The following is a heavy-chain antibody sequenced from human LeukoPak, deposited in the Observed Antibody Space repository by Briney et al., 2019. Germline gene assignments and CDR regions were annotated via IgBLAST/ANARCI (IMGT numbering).Heavy chain of an antibody. D-gene: IGHD4-17*01. CDR1: GFTFSRYA. CDR3: AREAYGEVDFDC. V-gene: IGHV3-30-3*01. Sequence: SLRLSCAASGFTFSRYAMHWVRQAPGKGLEWVAVISYDGSNQYYEDSVKGRFTISRDNSKNTLYLQMNSLRADDTAVYYCAREAYGEVDFDCWGQGTLVTVSS. CDR2: ISYDGSNQ. J-gene: IGHJ4*02.